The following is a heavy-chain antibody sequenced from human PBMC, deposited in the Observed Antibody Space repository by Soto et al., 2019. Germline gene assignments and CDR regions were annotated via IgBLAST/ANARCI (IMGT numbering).Heavy chain of an antibody. V-gene: IGHV4-4*02. D-gene: IGHD3-10*01. J-gene: IGHJ6*02. Sequence: PSETLSLTCGVSGGSISSSNWWSWVRQPPGKGLEWIGEIYHSGSTNYNPSLKSRVTISVDKSKNQFSLKLSSVTAADTAVYYCARDLRFRGFYGMDVWGQGTTVTVSS. CDR1: GGSISSSNW. CDR3: ARDLRFRGFYGMDV. CDR2: IYHSGST.